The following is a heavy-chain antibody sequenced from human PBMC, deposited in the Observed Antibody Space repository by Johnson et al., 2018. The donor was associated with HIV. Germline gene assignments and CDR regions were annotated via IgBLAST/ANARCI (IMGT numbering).Heavy chain of an antibody. CDR3: AKRQGGGAVDI. J-gene: IGHJ3*02. CDR2: IRYDGSNK. D-gene: IGHD2-15*01. Sequence: QVLLVESGGGLVQPGGSLRLSCAASGFTFSSYGMHWVRQAPGKGLEWVAFIRYDGSNKYYADSVKGRFTISRDNSKNTLYLQMNSLRAEDTAVYYCAKRQGGGAVDIWGQGTMVTVSS. V-gene: IGHV3-30*02. CDR1: GFTFSSYG.